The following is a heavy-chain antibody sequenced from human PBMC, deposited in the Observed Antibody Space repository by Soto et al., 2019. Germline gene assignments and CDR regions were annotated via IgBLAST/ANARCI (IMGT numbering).Heavy chain of an antibody. Sequence: EVQLVESGGGLVKPGGSLRLSCAASGFTFSSYSMNWVRQAPGKGLEWVSSICPIRSYIYYADSMRGRFTIARDNARNSLYLQMNSLRADDTAVYFCARVSGRLERHSDLDYWGQGTLVTVSS. V-gene: IGHV3-21*01. CDR2: ICPIRSYI. D-gene: IGHD1-1*01. CDR1: GFTFSSYS. CDR3: ARVSGRLERHSDLDY. J-gene: IGHJ4*02.